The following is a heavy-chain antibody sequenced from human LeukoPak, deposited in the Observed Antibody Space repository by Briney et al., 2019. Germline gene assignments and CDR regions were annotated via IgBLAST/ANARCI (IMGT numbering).Heavy chain of an antibody. D-gene: IGHD2-2*01. CDR2: ISGGGAGT. V-gene: IGHV3-23*01. J-gene: IGHJ6*02. CDR1: GLSFSFYA. Sequence: GGSLRLSCAASGLSFSFYAMSWVRQAPGKGLEWVSSISGGGAGTYYADSVKGRFTISRDNSKNTLYLQMNSLRAEDTAVYYCASNRPPAAKLEYYYYYYGMDVWGQGTTVTVSS. CDR3: ASNRPPAAKLEYYYYYYGMDV.